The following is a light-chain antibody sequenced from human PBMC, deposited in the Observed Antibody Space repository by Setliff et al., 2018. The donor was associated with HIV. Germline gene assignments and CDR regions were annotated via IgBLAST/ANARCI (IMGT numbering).Light chain of an antibody. CDR3: QSYDSNNHWV. CDR2: EDN. Sequence: NFMLTQPHSVSESPGKTVTISCTCNSGSIASNYVQWYQQRPGSSPTTVIYEDNHRPSGVPDRFSGSIDSSSNSASLTISGLKTEDEADYYRQSYDSNNHWVFGGGTKVTVL. CDR1: SGSIASNY. J-gene: IGLJ3*02. V-gene: IGLV6-57*01.